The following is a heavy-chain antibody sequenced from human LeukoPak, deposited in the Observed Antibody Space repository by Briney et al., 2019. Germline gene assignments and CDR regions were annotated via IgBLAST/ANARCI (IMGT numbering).Heavy chain of an antibody. V-gene: IGHV4-61*08. D-gene: IGHD3-22*01. CDR3: AREAGKYYYDSSGYHPFDY. CDR1: GGSVSSGDYY. Sequence: PSETLSLTCTVSGGSVSSGDYYWSWIRQPPGKGLEWIGRIYTSGGTTYNPSLKSRVTMSVDTSKNQFSLKLSSVTAADTAVYYCAREAGKYYYDSSGYHPFDYWGQGTLVTVSS. J-gene: IGHJ4*02. CDR2: IYTSGGT.